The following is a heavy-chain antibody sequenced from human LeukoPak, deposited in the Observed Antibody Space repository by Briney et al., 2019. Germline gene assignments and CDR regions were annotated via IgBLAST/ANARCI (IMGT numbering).Heavy chain of an antibody. CDR3: AKDGDVSMIVVVIPLLDY. J-gene: IGHJ4*02. CDR1: GFTFSSYA. V-gene: IGHV3-23*01. Sequence: GGSLRLSCAASGFTFSSYAMSWVRQAPGKGLEWVSAISGSGGSTYYADSVKGRFTISRDNSKNTLYLQMNSLRAEETAVYYCAKDGDVSMIVVVIPLLDYWGQGTLLTVS. D-gene: IGHD3-22*01. CDR2: ISGSGGST.